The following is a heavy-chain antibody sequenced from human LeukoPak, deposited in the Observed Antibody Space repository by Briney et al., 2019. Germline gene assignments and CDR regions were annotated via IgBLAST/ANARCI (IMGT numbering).Heavy chain of an antibody. Sequence: GGSLRLSCAASGFTFSSYAMHWVRQAPGKGLEWVAVISYDGSNKYYADSVKGRFTISRDNSKNTLYLQMNSLRAEDTAVYYCAQKGTLFDYWGQGTLVTVSS. J-gene: IGHJ4*02. CDR2: ISYDGSNK. V-gene: IGHV3-30-3*01. CDR1: GFTFSSYA. CDR3: AQKGTLFDY.